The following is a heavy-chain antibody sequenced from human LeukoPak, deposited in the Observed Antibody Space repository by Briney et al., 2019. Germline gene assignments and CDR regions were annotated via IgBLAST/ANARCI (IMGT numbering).Heavy chain of an antibody. J-gene: IGHJ5*02. V-gene: IGHV3-30*02. D-gene: IGHD1-1*01. CDR3: ARDSPGTTRWFDP. CDR2: IQYDGSNQ. CDR1: GFTFSSYG. Sequence: GGSLRLSCTASGFTFSSYGMHWVRQAPGKGLEWVAYIQYDGSNQQYADSVKGRFSISRDRSKNIPYLQMNSLRAEDTAVYYCARDSPGTTRWFDPWSQGTLVTVSS.